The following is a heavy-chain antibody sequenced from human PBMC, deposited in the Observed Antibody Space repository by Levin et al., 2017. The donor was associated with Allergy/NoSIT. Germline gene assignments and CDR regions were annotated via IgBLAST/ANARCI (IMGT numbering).Heavy chain of an antibody. CDR3: VRDLPGVLPFLDY. J-gene: IGHJ4*02. D-gene: IGHD2/OR15-2a*01. V-gene: IGHV1-3*01. CDR2: INAGNGNT. Sequence: RASVKVSCKASGYSFTSYAMHWVRQAPGQRLEWMGWINAGNGNTKYSQKFQGRFTITRDTSASTAYMELSSLTSEDTAVYFCVRDLPGVLPFLDYWGQGTLVTVSS. CDR1: GYSFTSYA.